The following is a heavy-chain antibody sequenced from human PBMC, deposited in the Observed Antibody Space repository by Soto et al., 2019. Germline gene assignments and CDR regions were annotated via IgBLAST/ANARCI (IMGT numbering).Heavy chain of an antibody. D-gene: IGHD2-15*01. CDR1: GLGYSGYY. J-gene: IGHJ6*02. Sequence: VPVKVSRKASGLGYSGYYRGWRLLAPGQGLEWMGWINANIGGTKYTQNFQGRVTITRDTTISTAYMELSRLRYDDTAVYFSTRLATFCSADSCYESQFGMDVWGQGTTVTVSS. CDR2: INANIGGT. V-gene: IGHV1-2*02. CDR3: TRLATFCSADSCYESQFGMDV.